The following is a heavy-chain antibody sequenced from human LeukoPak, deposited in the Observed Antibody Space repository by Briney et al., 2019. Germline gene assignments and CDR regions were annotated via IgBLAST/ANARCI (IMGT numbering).Heavy chain of an antibody. CDR1: GYTFTNYG. CDR3: ASRIAVAGYYYYYGMDV. D-gene: IGHD6-19*01. V-gene: IGHV1-18*01. J-gene: IGHJ6*02. CDR2: ISAYNGNT. Sequence: ASVTVSCTASGYTFTNYGISWVRQAPGQGLEWMGWISAYNGNTNYAQKLQGRVTMTTDTSTSTAYMELRSLRSDDTAVYYCASRIAVAGYYYYYGMDVWGQGTTVTVSS.